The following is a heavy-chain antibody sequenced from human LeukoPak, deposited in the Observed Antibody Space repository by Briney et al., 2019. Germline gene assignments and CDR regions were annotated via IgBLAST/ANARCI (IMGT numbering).Heavy chain of an antibody. V-gene: IGHV3-64D*09. J-gene: IGHJ4*02. CDR3: ARLEGNAMTY. D-gene: IGHD1-1*01. Sequence: GGSLRLSCSASGFTFSSYAMHWVRQAPGKGLEYVSAISSNGGSTYYADSVKGRFTISRDNSKNTLYLQMSSLRAEDTAVYYCARLEGNAMTYWGQGTLVTVSS. CDR2: ISSNGGST. CDR1: GFTFSSYA.